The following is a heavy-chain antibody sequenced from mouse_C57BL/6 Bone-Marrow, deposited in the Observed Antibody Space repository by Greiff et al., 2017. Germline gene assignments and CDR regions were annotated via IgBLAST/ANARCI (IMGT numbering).Heavy chain of an antibody. CDR3: ARDSYYGRYAMDY. D-gene: IGHD1-1*01. J-gene: IGHJ4*01. Sequence: EVQLVESGGGLVQSGRSLRLSCATSGFTFSDFYMEWVRQAPGKGLEWIAASRNKANDYTTEYSASVKGRFIVSRDTSQSILYLQMNALRAEDTAIYYCARDSYYGRYAMDYWGQGTSVTVSS. CDR1: GFTFSDFY. V-gene: IGHV7-1*01. CDR2: SRNKANDYTT.